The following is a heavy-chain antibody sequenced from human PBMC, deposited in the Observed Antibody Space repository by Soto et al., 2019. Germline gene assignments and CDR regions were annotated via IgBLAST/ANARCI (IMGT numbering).Heavy chain of an antibody. J-gene: IGHJ6*03. V-gene: IGHV4-4*02. CDR1: SGSISSSNW. Sequence: PSETLSLTCAVSSGSISSSNWWSWVRQPPGKGLEWIGEIYHSGSTNYNPSLKSRVTISVDKSKNQFSLKLSSVTAADTVVYYCARNELGDYYYYMDVWGKGTTVTVSS. CDR3: ARNELGDYYYYMDV. D-gene: IGHD3-16*01. CDR2: IYHSGST.